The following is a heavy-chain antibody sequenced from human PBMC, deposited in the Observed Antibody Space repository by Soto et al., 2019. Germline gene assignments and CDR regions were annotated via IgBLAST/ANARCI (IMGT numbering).Heavy chain of an antibody. CDR2: IFSNDEK. Sequence: GSGPTLVNPTETLTLTCTVSGFSLSNARMGVSWIRQPPGKALEWLAHIFSNDEKSYSTSLKSRLTISKDTSKSQVVLTMTNMDPVDTATYYCALINKYGDYPYYYYGLDVWGQGTPVTVSS. V-gene: IGHV2-26*01. CDR1: GFSLSNARMG. J-gene: IGHJ6*02. D-gene: IGHD4-17*01. CDR3: ALINKYGDYPYYYYGLDV.